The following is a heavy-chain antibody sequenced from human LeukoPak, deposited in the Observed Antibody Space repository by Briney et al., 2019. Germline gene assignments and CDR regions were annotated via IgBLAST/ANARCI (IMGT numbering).Heavy chain of an antibody. V-gene: IGHV5-51*01. D-gene: IGHD3-10*01. Sequence: GESLQISCKGSGYSFTSYWIGWVRQMRGKGLEWMGIIYPGDSDTRYSPSFQGQVTISADKSISTAYLQWSSLKASDTAMYYCARQGGYGSGSFDFDYWGQGTLVTVSS. CDR3: ARQGGYGSGSFDFDY. J-gene: IGHJ4*02. CDR2: IYPGDSDT. CDR1: GYSFTSYW.